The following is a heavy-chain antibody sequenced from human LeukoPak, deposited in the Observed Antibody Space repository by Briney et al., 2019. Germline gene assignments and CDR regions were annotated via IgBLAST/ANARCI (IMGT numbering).Heavy chain of an antibody. Sequence: KPSETLSLTCTVSGGSIRSYYWSWIRQPPGKGLEWIGYIYYSGSTNYNPSLKSRVTISVDTSKNQFSLKLSSVTAADTAVYYCACIAAAGTSHFDYWGQGTLVTASS. CDR2: IYYSGST. V-gene: IGHV4-59*01. CDR3: ACIAAAGTSHFDY. CDR1: GGSIRSYY. D-gene: IGHD6-13*01. J-gene: IGHJ4*02.